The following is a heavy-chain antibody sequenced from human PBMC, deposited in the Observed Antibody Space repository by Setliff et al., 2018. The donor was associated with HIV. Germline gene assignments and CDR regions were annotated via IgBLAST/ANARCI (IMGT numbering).Heavy chain of an antibody. CDR1: GGMFRSYA. V-gene: IGHV1-2*02. Sequence: ASVKVSCKASGGMFRSYAFSWVRQAPGQGLEWMGWSNPNTGGTKYAQKFQGRVTMTMDTSTTTAYMELSRLKSDDTAVYYCARDHVVCSGGTCRSDDPYYYYYMNVWGEGTTVTVSS. CDR3: ARDHVVCSGGTCRSDDPYYYYYMNV. D-gene: IGHD2-15*01. J-gene: IGHJ6*03. CDR2: SNPNTGGT.